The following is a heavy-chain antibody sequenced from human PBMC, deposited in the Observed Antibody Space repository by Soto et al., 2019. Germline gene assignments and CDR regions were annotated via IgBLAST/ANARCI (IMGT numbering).Heavy chain of an antibody. CDR1: GGSISSYY. CDR3: ARAIRRGDGFDY. V-gene: IGHV4-59*01. Sequence: QVQLQESGPGLVKPSETLSLTCTVSGGSISSYYWSWIRQPPGKGLEWIGYIYHRGTTNYSPSLKSRVTISADMSKNHFSLKLSSVTAADTAVYYCARAIRRGDGFDYWGQGTLVTVSS. CDR2: IYHRGTT. J-gene: IGHJ4*02. D-gene: IGHD3-10*01.